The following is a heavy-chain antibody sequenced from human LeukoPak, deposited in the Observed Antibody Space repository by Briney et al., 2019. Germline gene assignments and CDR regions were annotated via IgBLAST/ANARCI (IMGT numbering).Heavy chain of an antibody. J-gene: IGHJ3*02. D-gene: IGHD5-12*01. CDR2: INPNSGGT. V-gene: IGHV1-2*02. CDR3: ATGIVATIGDAFDI. CDR1: GYTFTGYY. Sequence: ASVKVSCKASGYTFTGYYMHWVRQAPGQGLEWIGWINPNSGGTNYAQKFQGRVTMTRDTSISTAYTELSRLRSDDTAVYYCATGIVATIGDAFDIWGQGTMVTVSS.